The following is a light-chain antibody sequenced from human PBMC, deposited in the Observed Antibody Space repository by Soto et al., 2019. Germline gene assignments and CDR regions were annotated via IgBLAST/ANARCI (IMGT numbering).Light chain of an antibody. CDR1: SSNIGSNS. CDR2: SNH. J-gene: IGLJ1*01. CDR3: AAWDGSLAAYV. Sequence: QSVLTQPPSASGTPGQRVTISCSGSSSNIGSNSVNWYQHFPGTAPKLLIYSNHQRPSGVPDRFSGSKSGTSASLAISGLQSEDEADYYCAAWDGSLAAYVFGTGTKLTVL. V-gene: IGLV1-44*01.